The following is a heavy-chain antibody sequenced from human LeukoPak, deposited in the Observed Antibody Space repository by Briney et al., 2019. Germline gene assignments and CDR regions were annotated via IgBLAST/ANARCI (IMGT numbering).Heavy chain of an antibody. CDR1: GYSFTSFD. J-gene: IGHJ5*02. V-gene: IGHV1-8*03. Sequence: ASVKVSCKTSGYSFTSFDINWVRHTTGHGPEWMGWVNCDNENTRYARKFQGRVAITRDTSTRTVYLELNNLSSDDTAMYYCTRGPFLNGDAYNWFDPWGQGTLVTVSS. CDR3: TRGPFLNGDAYNWFDP. CDR2: VNCDNENT. D-gene: IGHD5-24*01.